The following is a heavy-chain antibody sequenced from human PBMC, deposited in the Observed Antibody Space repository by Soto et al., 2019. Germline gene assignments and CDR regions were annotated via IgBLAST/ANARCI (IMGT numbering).Heavy chain of an antibody. Sequence: EASVKVSCKASGGTFSSYAISWVRQAPGQGLEWMGGIIPIFGTANYAQKFQGRVTITADESTSTAYMELSSLRSEDTAVYYCASITCGGDCSHYFDYWGQGTLVTVSS. CDR1: GGTFSSYA. CDR3: ASITCGGDCSHYFDY. D-gene: IGHD2-21*02. J-gene: IGHJ4*02. V-gene: IGHV1-69*13. CDR2: IIPIFGTA.